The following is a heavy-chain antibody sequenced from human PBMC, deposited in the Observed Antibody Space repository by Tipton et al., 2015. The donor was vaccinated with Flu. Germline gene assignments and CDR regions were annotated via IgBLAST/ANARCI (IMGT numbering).Heavy chain of an antibody. CDR3: ARDGFESSSSDWVYQFGLDV. J-gene: IGHJ6*02. V-gene: IGHV4-4*07. D-gene: IGHD6-6*01. CDR1: GGSITNYY. Sequence: PGLVKPSETLSLICSVSGGSITNYYWSWIRQPAGKGLEWIGRIYSGGSTKYNPSLKSRVTMSVDTSKNQFSLNLNSVTAADTAVYYCARDGFESSSSDWVYQFGLDVWGQGTTVTVSS. CDR2: IYSGGST.